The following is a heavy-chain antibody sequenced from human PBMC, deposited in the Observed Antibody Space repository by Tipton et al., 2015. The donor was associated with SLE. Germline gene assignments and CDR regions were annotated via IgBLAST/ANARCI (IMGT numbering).Heavy chain of an antibody. Sequence: LRLSCTVSGGSISSTYWGWICQPPGKGLEWIGEINHSGSTNYNPSLKSRVTISVDTSKNQFSLKLSSVTAADTAVYYCARGRGSSSSGHYWGQGTLVTVSS. CDR1: GGSISSTY. D-gene: IGHD6-6*01. CDR2: INHSGST. V-gene: IGHV4-34*01. J-gene: IGHJ4*02. CDR3: ARGRGSSSSGHY.